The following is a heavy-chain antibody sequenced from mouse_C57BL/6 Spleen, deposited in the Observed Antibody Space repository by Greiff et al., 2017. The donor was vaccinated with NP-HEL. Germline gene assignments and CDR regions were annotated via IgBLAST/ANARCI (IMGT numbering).Heavy chain of an antibody. CDR2: INPNNGGT. J-gene: IGHJ2*01. CDR3: ARRLLRGGYYFDY. Sequence: EVQLQQSGPELVKPGASVKIPCKASGYTFTDYNMDWVKQSHGKSLEWIGAINPNNGGTIYNQKFKGKATLTVDKSSSTAYMELRSLTSEDTAVYYCARRLLRGGYYFDYWGQGTTLTVSS. CDR1: GYTFTDYN. V-gene: IGHV1-18*01. D-gene: IGHD6-1*01.